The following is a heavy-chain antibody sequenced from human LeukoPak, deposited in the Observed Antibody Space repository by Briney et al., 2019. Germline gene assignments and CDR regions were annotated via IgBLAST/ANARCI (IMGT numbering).Heavy chain of an antibody. Sequence: SETLSLTCTVSGGFISSSSYYWGWIRQPPGKGLEGIGEINDSRSTKYDPSLKSRVTISVDTSKNQFSLKLNSVTAADTAVYYCARGPPVVYDVLTGYYRFDYWGQGTLVTVSS. CDR1: GGFISSSSYY. CDR2: INDSRST. V-gene: IGHV4-39*07. CDR3: ARGPPVVYDVLTGYYRFDY. D-gene: IGHD3-9*01. J-gene: IGHJ4*02.